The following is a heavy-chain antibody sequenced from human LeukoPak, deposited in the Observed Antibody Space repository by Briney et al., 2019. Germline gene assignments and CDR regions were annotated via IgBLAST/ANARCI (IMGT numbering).Heavy chain of an antibody. CDR2: ISSSSSTI. CDR3: ARGIAVAGTSLDY. J-gene: IGHJ4*02. V-gene: IGHV3-48*04. CDR1: EFTFSSYS. Sequence: GSLRLSCAASEFTFSSYSMNWVRQAPGKGLEWVSYISSSSSTIYYADSVKGRFTISRDNAKNSLYLQMNSLRAEDTAVYYCARGIAVAGTSLDYWGQGTLVTVSS. D-gene: IGHD6-19*01.